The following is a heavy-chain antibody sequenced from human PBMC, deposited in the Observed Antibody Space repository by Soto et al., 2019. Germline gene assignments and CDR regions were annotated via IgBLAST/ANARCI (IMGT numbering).Heavy chain of an antibody. V-gene: IGHV1-18*01. CDR1: GYTFNTYF. J-gene: IGHJ4*02. CDR2: ISPHNGNT. Sequence: HVQLVQSGGELKKPGASVKVSCNTSGYTFNTYFITWVRQAPGQGLEWMGWISPHNGNTNYAEKFQGSVTMTADTITKTAYMELRNLRIDDTAVYYCARDTGNSFDYWGQGTPVTVSS. CDR3: ARDTGNSFDY.